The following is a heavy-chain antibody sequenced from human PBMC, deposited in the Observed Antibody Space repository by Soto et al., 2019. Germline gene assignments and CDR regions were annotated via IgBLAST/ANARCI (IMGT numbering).Heavy chain of an antibody. V-gene: IGHV1-3*01. CDR1: GYTFTSYA. D-gene: IGHD6-13*01. Sequence: QVQLVQSGAEVKKPGASVKVSCKASGYTFTSYAMHWVRQAPGQRLEWMGWINAGNGNTKYSQKFQGRVTITRDTSASTAHMELSSLRSEDTAVYYCARVPGIAAVGTSMGSDYWGQGPLVTVSS. J-gene: IGHJ4*02. CDR3: ARVPGIAAVGTSMGSDY. CDR2: INAGNGNT.